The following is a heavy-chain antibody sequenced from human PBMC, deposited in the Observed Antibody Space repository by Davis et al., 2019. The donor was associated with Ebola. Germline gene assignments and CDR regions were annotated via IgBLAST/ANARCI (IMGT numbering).Heavy chain of an antibody. CDR1: GFTFSSYA. J-gene: IGHJ4*02. V-gene: IGHV3-30-3*01. D-gene: IGHD2-2*02. CDR2: ISYDGSNK. Sequence: GESLKISCAASGFTFSSYAMHWVRQAPGKGLEWVAVISYDGSNKYYADSVKSRFTISRDNSKNTLYLQMNSLRVEDTARYYCAKASWGPAARPLLDSWGQGALVTVSS. CDR3: AKASWGPAARPLLDS.